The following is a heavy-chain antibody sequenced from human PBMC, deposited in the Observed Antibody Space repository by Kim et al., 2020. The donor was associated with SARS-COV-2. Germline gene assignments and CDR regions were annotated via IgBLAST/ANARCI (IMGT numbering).Heavy chain of an antibody. V-gene: IGHV3-66*01. Sequence: GGSLRLSCAASGCTVSSNYRSWVRQAPGKGLEWVSIIYSGGSTYYADSVKDRFTISRDNSKNTLYLQMNSLRAEDTAVYYCARDATDYGDYWSGYYYGMDVWGHGTTVTVSS. J-gene: IGHJ6*02. CDR1: GCTVSSNY. D-gene: IGHD4-17*01. CDR2: IYSGGST. CDR3: ARDATDYGDYWSGYYYGMDV.